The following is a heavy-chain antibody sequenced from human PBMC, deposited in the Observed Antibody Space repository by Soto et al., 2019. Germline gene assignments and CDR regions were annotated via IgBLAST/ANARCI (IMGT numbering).Heavy chain of an antibody. CDR3: ARGGSAALVSPSGTGNWIDP. Sequence: GGSLRLSCAASGFTFSSYAMHWVRQAPGKGLEWVAVISYDGSNKYYADSVKGRFSISRDNAENSLHLQMNSVRGDDTAFYYCARGGSAALVSPSGTGNWIDPWGQGTLVTVSS. J-gene: IGHJ5*02. D-gene: IGHD3-10*01. CDR1: GFTFSSYA. CDR2: ISYDGSNK. V-gene: IGHV3-30-3*01.